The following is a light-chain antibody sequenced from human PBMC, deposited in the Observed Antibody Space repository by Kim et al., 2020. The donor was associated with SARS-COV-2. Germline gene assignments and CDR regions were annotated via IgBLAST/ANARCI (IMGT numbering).Light chain of an antibody. CDR3: MQALQRGT. J-gene: IGKJ2*01. CDR1: QSLLHNNEYNH. CDR2: LGS. Sequence: DIVMTQSPLSLAVTPGEPASISRRSSQSLLHNNEYNHLDWYVQKPGQSPQILIYLGSYRASGVPDRFSGSGSGTDFTLKISRVEAEDVGVYYCMQALQRGTFGQGTKLEI. V-gene: IGKV2-28*01.